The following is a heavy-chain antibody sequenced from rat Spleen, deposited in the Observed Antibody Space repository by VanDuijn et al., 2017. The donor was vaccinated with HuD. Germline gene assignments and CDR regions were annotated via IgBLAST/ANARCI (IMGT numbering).Heavy chain of an antibody. CDR1: GFSLSSYG. V-gene: IGHV5-29*01. CDR3: ALREGFAY. D-gene: IGHD3-7*01. CDR2: IIYDGSRS. J-gene: IGHJ2*01. Sequence: VQLKESGPGLVQPSQTLSLTCTVSGFSLSSYGVIWVRQPPGKGLEWVATIIYDGSRSHYRDSVKGRFTVSRDNAKSTLFLQMDSLRSEDTATYYCALREGFAYWGQGVMVTVSS.